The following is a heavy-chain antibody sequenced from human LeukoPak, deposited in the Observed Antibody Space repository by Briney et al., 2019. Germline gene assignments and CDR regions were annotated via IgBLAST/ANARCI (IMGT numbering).Heavy chain of an antibody. Sequence: PGGSLRLSCAASAFTFSDYSMNWVRQAPGKGLEGVSYISGRSSTIYYADSVKGRFTISRDNAKNSMYLQMNSLRTEDTAVYYCARDRIKGGSYYFDYWGQGTLVTVSS. CDR2: ISGRSSTI. D-gene: IGHD1-26*01. CDR1: AFTFSDYS. CDR3: ARDRIKGGSYYFDY. J-gene: IGHJ4*02. V-gene: IGHV3-48*01.